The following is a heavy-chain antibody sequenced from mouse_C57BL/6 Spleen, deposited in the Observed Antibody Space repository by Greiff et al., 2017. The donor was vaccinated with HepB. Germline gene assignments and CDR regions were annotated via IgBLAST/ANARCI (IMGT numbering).Heavy chain of an antibody. Sequence: EVQLVESGGDLVKPGGSLKLSCAASGFTFSSYGMSWVRQTPDKRLEWVATISSGGSYTYYPDSVKGRFTISRDNAKNTLYLQMSSLKSEDTAMYYCARHKTTVVESPYYAMDYWGQGTSVTVSS. V-gene: IGHV5-6*01. CDR2: ISSGGSYT. D-gene: IGHD1-1*01. CDR1: GFTFSSYG. CDR3: ARHKTTVVESPYYAMDY. J-gene: IGHJ4*01.